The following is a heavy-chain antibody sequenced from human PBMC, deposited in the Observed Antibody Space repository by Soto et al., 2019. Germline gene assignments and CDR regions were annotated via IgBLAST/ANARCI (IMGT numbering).Heavy chain of an antibody. CDR1: GFTFSSYA. CDR2: ISSNGGST. J-gene: IGHJ2*01. D-gene: IGHD2-15*01. CDR3: ARVSGYPKKRYFDL. Sequence: GGSLRLSCAASGFTFSSYAMHWVRQAPGKGLEYVSAISSNGGSTYYANSVKGRFTISRDNAKNTLYLQMGSLRAEDMAVYYCARVSGYPKKRYFDLWGRGTLVTVSS. V-gene: IGHV3-64*01.